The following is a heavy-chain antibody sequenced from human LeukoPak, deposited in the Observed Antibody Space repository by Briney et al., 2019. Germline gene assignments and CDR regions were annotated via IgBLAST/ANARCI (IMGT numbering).Heavy chain of an antibody. Sequence: ASVKVSCKASGYTLTDYYMHWVRQAPGQGLEWMGRINPNSGGTNYAQKFQGRVTMTRDTSISTVYMELSRLRSDDTAVYYRARVGFYESSGYYEYWGQGTLVTVSS. CDR2: INPNSGGT. V-gene: IGHV1-2*06. CDR1: GYTLTDYY. J-gene: IGHJ4*02. D-gene: IGHD3-22*01. CDR3: ARVGFYESSGYYEY.